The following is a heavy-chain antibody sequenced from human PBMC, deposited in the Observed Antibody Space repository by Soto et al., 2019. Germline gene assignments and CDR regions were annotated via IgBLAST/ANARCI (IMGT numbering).Heavy chain of an antibody. Sequence: QGQLVQSGAEVRKPGASVKVSCQASGYIFNNYGLSWVRQVPGQGLEWVGWIGTYIGKTDYAQKFRDRVTMTADPSTNTAYMELRSLTSDASAFSYCARCYCSVGSCFTCWHFDLWGRGTLVTVSS. CDR3: ARCYCSVGSCFTCWHFDL. D-gene: IGHD6-19*01. CDR1: GYIFNNYG. J-gene: IGHJ2*01. CDR2: IGTYIGKT. V-gene: IGHV1-18*01.